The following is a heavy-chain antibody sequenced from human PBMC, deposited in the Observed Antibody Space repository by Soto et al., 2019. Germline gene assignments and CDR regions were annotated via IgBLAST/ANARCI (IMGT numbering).Heavy chain of an antibody. Sequence: PSETLSLTFTVSGGSISSYYWSWIRQPPGKGLAWIGYIYYSGSTNYNPSPKSRVTISVDTSKNQFSLKLSSVTAADTAVYYCARVPAPNYDFWSGSDNWFDPWGQGTLVTVSS. CDR2: IYYSGST. CDR1: GGSISSYY. J-gene: IGHJ5*02. V-gene: IGHV4-59*01. CDR3: ARVPAPNYDFWSGSDNWFDP. D-gene: IGHD3-3*01.